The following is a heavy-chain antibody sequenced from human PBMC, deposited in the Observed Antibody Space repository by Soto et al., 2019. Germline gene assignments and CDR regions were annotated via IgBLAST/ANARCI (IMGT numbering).Heavy chain of an antibody. CDR2: ISAYNGNT. J-gene: IGHJ4*02. CDR1: GYTFTSYG. CDR3: ARVYRITMVRGELSEY. D-gene: IGHD3-10*01. Sequence: QVQLVQSGAGVKKPGASVKVSCKASGYTFTSYGISWVRQAPGQGLEWMGWISAYNGNTNYAQKLQGRVTMTTDTYTSTAYMELRSLRSDDTAVYYCARVYRITMVRGELSEYWGQGTLVTVSS. V-gene: IGHV1-18*01.